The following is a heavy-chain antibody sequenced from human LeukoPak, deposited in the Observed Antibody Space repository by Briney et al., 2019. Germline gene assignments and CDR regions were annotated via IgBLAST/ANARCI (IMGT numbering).Heavy chain of an antibody. CDR2: ISGSGDST. J-gene: IGHJ4*02. CDR3: ATSTVAKYDY. V-gene: IGHV3-23*01. CDR1: GFSFSGYS. D-gene: IGHD4-11*01. Sequence: GGSLRLSCAASGFSFSGYSMNWVRQAPGKGLEWVSAISGSGDSTFNADSVKGRFTISRDSSKNTLYLQMNSLRAEDTALYYCATSTVAKYDYWGQGTLVAVSS.